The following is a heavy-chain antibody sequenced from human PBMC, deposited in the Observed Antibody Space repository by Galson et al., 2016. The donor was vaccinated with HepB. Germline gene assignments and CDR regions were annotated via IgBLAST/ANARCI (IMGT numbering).Heavy chain of an antibody. Sequence: SETLSLTCTVSAASISSFFWSWIRQPPGKGLEWIAYIHHSGSTKNNPSLKGRVSISMDTSKNQFSLKLTSVTAADSAVYFCARFGGVAGTGFDSWGQGTLVTVSS. CDR2: IHHSGST. J-gene: IGHJ4*02. CDR3: ARFGGVAGTGFDS. CDR1: AASISSFF. D-gene: IGHD6-19*01. V-gene: IGHV4-59*08.